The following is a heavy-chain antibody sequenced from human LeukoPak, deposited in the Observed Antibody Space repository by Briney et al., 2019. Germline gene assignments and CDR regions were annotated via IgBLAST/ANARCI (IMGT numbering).Heavy chain of an antibody. CDR1: GGSISSNNYY. CDR2: INQDGSEK. CDR3: ARDTAGGDH. J-gene: IGHJ4*02. V-gene: IGHV3-7*03. D-gene: IGHD5-18*01. Sequence: PSETLSLTCTVSGGSISSNNYYWGWIRQAPGKGLEWVANINQDGSEKYYVDSVKGRFTISRDNTKNSLYLQMNSLRAEDTAVYYCARDTAGGDHWGQGTLVTVSS.